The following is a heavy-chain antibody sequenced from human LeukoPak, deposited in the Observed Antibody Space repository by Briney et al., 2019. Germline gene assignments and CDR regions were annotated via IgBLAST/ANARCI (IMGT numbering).Heavy chain of an antibody. D-gene: IGHD5-12*01. J-gene: IGHJ4*02. Sequence: SETLSLTCTVSGGSISSGDYYWRWIRQPPGKGLEWIGYIYYSGSTYYNPSLKSRVTISVDTPKNQFSLKLSSVTAADTAVYYCARGGYDFGVDYWGQGTLVTVSS. CDR1: GGSISSGDYY. V-gene: IGHV4-30-4*08. CDR2: IYYSGST. CDR3: ARGGYDFGVDY.